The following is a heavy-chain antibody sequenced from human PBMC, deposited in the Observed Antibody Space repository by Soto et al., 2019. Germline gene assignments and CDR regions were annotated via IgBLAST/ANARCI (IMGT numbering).Heavy chain of an antibody. CDR3: ARGEAPTVTTQVSYYYGMDV. CDR2: IIPIFGTA. CDR1: GGTFSSYA. J-gene: IGHJ6*02. Sequence: QVQLVQSGAEVKKPGSSVKVSCKASGGTFSSYAISWVRQAPGQGLEWMGGIIPIFGTANYAQKFQGRVTITADESKSTAYMELSSLRSEDKAVYYCARGEAPTVTTQVSYYYGMDVWGQGTTVTVSS. V-gene: IGHV1-69*01. D-gene: IGHD4-17*01.